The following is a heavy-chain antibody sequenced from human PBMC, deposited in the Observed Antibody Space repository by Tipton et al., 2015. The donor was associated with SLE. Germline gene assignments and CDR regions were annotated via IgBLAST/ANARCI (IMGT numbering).Heavy chain of an antibody. J-gene: IGHJ4*02. CDR3: VEGRNVVTTANFDF. CDR2: ISWNSGDI. V-gene: IGHV3-9*01. CDR1: GFTFGDYA. Sequence: SLRLSCAASGFTFGDYAMHWVRQAPGKGLEWVSGISWNSGDIGYADSVKGRFTITRDNAKNSLFLQMNSLRTEDTALYFCVEGRNVVTTANFDFWGQGTLVTVSS. D-gene: IGHD4-17*01.